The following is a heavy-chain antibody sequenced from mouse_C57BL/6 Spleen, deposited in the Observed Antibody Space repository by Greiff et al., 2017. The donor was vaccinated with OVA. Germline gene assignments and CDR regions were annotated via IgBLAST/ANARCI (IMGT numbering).Heavy chain of an antibody. CDR2: IYPGDGDT. J-gene: IGHJ2*01. CDR1: GYAFSSSW. Sequence: QVQLQQSGPELVKPGASVKISCKASGYAFSSSWMNWVKQRPGKGLEWIGRIYPGDGDTNYNGTFKGKATLTADKSSSTAYMQLSSLTSEDSAVYFCARHPMGGYYYYIDYWGQGTTLTVSS. D-gene: IGHD2-3*01. CDR3: ARHPMGGYYYYIDY. V-gene: IGHV1-82*01.